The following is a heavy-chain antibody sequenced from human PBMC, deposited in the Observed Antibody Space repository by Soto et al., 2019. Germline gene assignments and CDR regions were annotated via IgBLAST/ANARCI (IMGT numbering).Heavy chain of an antibody. D-gene: IGHD4-17*01. Sequence: EVQLLESGGGLVQPGGSLRLSCAASGFTFSSYAMSWVRQAPGKGLEWVSAINGSGGSTYYADSVKGRFTISRDNSKNTLYLQMNSLRAEDTAVYYCAKVHDYGDYLNREYFQHWGQGTLVTVSS. CDR2: INGSGGST. V-gene: IGHV3-23*01. J-gene: IGHJ1*01. CDR3: AKVHDYGDYLNREYFQH. CDR1: GFTFSSYA.